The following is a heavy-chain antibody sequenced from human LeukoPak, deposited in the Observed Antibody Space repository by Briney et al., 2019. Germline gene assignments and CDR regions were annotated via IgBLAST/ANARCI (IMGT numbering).Heavy chain of an antibody. CDR3: ARQSMTGNERGDDAFDI. CDR1: GYTXSRYG. Sequence: ASVKVSCKASGYTXSRYGISWVRQAPGQGLEWMGWISAHNGNTNYAQKFQGRVAMTTDTSTSTAYMELRSLRSDDTAVYYCARQSMTGNERGDDAFDIWGQGTLVTVSS. V-gene: IGHV1-18*01. D-gene: IGHD3-9*01. CDR2: ISAHNGNT. J-gene: IGHJ3*02.